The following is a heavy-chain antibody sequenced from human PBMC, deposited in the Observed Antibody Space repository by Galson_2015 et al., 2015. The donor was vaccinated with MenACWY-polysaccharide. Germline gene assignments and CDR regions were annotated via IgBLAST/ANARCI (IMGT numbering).Heavy chain of an antibody. CDR3: AKASSGGICTSGWACWFDP. CDR1: GITFTNAW. J-gene: IGHJ5*02. D-gene: IGHD2-15*01. V-gene: IGHV3-15*01. Sequence: SLRLSCAAAGITFTNAWMSWVRQAPGKGLEWVGLINSKSDGGAADYAAPVKGRFSISRDNSKNMVYLQMNSLRAEDTAIYYCAKASSGGICTSGWACWFDPWGQGSLVIVSS. CDR2: INSKSDGGAA.